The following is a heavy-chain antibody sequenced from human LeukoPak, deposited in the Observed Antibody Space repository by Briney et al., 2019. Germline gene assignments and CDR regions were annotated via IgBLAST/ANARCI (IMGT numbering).Heavy chain of an antibody. CDR3: AKDFYYGSGSYQFDY. V-gene: IGHV3-23*01. D-gene: IGHD3-10*01. CDR1: GFTFSSYA. Sequence: GGSLRLSCAASGFTFSSYAMSWVRQAPGKGLEWASAISGSGGSTYYADSVKGRFTISRDNSKNTLYLQMNSLRAEDTAVYYCAKDFYYGSGSYQFDYWGQGTLVTVSS. J-gene: IGHJ4*02. CDR2: ISGSGGST.